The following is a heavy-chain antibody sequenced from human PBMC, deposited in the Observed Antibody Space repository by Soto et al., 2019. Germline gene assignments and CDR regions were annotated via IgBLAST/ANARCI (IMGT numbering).Heavy chain of an antibody. CDR3: ARESYCSGGSCYPTFDY. V-gene: IGHV4-4*02. CDR1: GGSISSSNW. CDR2: IYHSGST. D-gene: IGHD2-15*01. Sequence: QVQLQESGPGLVKPSGTLSLTCAVSGGSISSSNWWSWVRQPPGKGLEWIGEIYHSGSTNYNPSLKSRVTISVXXSXNXXSLKLSSVTAADTAVYYCARESYCSGGSCYPTFDYWGQGTLVTVSS. J-gene: IGHJ4*02.